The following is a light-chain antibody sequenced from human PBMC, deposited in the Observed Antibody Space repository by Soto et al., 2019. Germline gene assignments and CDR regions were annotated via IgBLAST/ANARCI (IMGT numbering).Light chain of an antibody. V-gene: IGKV1-5*03. CDR2: KAS. CDR1: QSISSW. Sequence: DIPMTQSPSTLSASVGDRVTITCRASQSISSWLAWYQQKPGKAPKLLIYKASTLESGLPSRFSGSGSGTEFTITISSLQPDDFASYYCQQYNSYPRTFGQGTKVEIK. CDR3: QQYNSYPRT. J-gene: IGKJ1*01.